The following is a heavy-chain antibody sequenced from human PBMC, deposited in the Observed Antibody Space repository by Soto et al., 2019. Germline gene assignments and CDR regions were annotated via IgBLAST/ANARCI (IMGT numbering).Heavy chain of an antibody. V-gene: IGHV1-2*02. J-gene: IGHJ6*02. D-gene: IGHD6-6*01. CDR3: ARDRTYSSSLRYYYYGMDV. CDR1: GYTFTGYY. Sequence: GASVKVSCKASGYTFTGYYMHCVRQAPGQGLEWMGWINPNSGGTNYAQKFQGRVTMTRDTSISTAYMELSRLRSDDTAVYYCARDRTYSSSLRYYYYGMDVWGQGTTVTVSS. CDR2: INPNSGGT.